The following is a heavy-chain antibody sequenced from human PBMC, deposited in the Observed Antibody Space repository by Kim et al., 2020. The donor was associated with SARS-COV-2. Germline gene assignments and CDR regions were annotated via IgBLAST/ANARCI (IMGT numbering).Heavy chain of an antibody. J-gene: IGHJ3*02. D-gene: IGHD2-15*01. Sequence: GRFTISRDNAKNSLYLQMNSLRAEDTAVYYWARDCSGGSCYPHRHDAFDIWGQGTMVTVSS. CDR3: ARDCSGGSCYPHRHDAFDI. V-gene: IGHV3-11*06.